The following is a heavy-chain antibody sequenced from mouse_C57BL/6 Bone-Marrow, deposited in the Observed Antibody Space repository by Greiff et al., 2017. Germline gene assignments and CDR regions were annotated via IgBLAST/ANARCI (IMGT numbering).Heavy chain of an antibody. J-gene: IGHJ3*01. D-gene: IGHD2-4*01. CDR1: GFNIKDDY. CDR3: TTGGYDYGWFAY. V-gene: IGHV14-4*01. CDR2: IDPENGDT. Sequence: VQLQQSGAELVRPGASVKLSCTASGFNIKDDYMHWVKQRPEQGLEWIGWIDPENGDTEYASKFQGKATITADTSSNTAYLQLSSLTSEDTAVYYCTTGGYDYGWFAYWGQGTLVTVSA.